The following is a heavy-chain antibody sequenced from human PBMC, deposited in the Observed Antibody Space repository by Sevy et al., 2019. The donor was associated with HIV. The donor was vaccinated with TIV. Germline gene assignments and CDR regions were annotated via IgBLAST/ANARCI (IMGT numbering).Heavy chain of an antibody. CDR3: ARAYYSGGRCYSLAY. CDR1: GYLFTSYL. D-gene: IGHD2-15*01. V-gene: IGHV1-18*01. Sequence: ASVKVSCKASGYLFTSYLITWVRQAPGKRLELVGRISHHNGDTNYAQRVQDRVTMITDTSTTTAYMELRSLTSDDSAVYYCARAYYSGGRCYSLAYWGQGTLVTVSS. J-gene: IGHJ4*02. CDR2: ISHHNGDT.